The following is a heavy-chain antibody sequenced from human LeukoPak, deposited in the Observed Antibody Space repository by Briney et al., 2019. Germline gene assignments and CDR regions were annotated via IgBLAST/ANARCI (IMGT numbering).Heavy chain of an antibody. CDR3: ARVGRRYYDSSGYYFDY. V-gene: IGHV1-69*05. J-gene: IGHJ4*02. CDR2: IIPIFGTA. D-gene: IGHD3-22*01. CDR1: GGTFSSYA. Sequence: SVKVSCKASGGTFSSYAVSWVRQAPGQGLEWMGGIIPIFGTANYAQKFQGRVTITTDESTSTAYMELSSLRSEDTAVYYCARVGRRYYDSSGYYFDYWGQGTLVTVSS.